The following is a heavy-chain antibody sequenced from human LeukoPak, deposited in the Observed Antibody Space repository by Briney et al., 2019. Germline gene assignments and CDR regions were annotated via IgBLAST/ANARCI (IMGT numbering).Heavy chain of an antibody. Sequence: GGSLTLSCAASGFTFSSYAMSCVRQAPGKGLEWVSSISGSGGSTYYADSVKGRYTISRDNSKNTLYLQINSLRAEDTAVYYCAKVPHESSGWYVLFDYWGQGTLVTVSS. CDR1: GFTFSSYA. D-gene: IGHD6-19*01. CDR3: AKVPHESSGWYVLFDY. J-gene: IGHJ4*02. CDR2: ISGSGGST. V-gene: IGHV3-23*01.